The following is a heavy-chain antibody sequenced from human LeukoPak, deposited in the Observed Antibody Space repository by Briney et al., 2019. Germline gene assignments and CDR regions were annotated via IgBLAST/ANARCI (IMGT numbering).Heavy chain of an antibody. Sequence: GGSLRLSCAASGFTFRAYAMNWVRQAPGKGLEWVLGISGSGEITYYADSVKGRFTISRDNSKKTLYLQMNSLRADDTAVYYCAKAVGSSWFPYYFDSWGQGTLVTVSS. CDR2: ISGSGEIT. V-gene: IGHV3-23*01. CDR3: AKAVGSSWFPYYFDS. D-gene: IGHD6-13*01. CDR1: GFTFRAYA. J-gene: IGHJ4*02.